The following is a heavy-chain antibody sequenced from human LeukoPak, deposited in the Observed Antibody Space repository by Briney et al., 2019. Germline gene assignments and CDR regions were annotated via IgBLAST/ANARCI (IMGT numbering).Heavy chain of an antibody. D-gene: IGHD5-12*01. CDR3: TKAERVATITNSGF. V-gene: IGHV3-23*01. Sequence: GGSLRLSCAASGFTFSSFVMSWVRQAPGKGLEWVSAITAGGGGTYYADSVNGRFTISRDNSKNTLSLQMNSLRAEDTAVYYCTKAERVATITNSGFWGQGTLVTVSS. CDR1: GFTFSSFV. J-gene: IGHJ4*02. CDR2: ITAGGGGT.